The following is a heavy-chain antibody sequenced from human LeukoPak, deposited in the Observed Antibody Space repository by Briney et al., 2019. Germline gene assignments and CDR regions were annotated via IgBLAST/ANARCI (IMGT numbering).Heavy chain of an antibody. V-gene: IGHV3-64D*09. Sequence: PGGSLRLSCSASRFTFSSFAMHSVRQAAGQGLEYVAAISRNGGSTYYADSVKPRFTISRDNSKSTLYLQMSSLRAKDTAVYLCVKDLRSDFMGVLSRYLSYWGQGTLVTVSS. J-gene: IGHJ4*02. CDR2: ISRNGGST. CDR1: RFTFSSFA. CDR3: VKDLRSDFMGVLSRYLSY. D-gene: IGHD2/OR15-2a*01.